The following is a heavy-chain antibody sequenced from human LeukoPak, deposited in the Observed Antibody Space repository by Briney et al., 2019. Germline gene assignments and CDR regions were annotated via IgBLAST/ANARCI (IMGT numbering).Heavy chain of an antibody. CDR1: SGSYSGYY. J-gene: IGHJ4*02. CDR3: ARVPRPYQPKGGY. V-gene: IGHV4-34*01. CDR2: INHSGST. D-gene: IGHD2-2*01. Sequence: PSVTLSLLCTVYSGSYSGYYWSWIRQPPGKGLEWIGEINHSGSTNYNPSLKSRVTISVDTSKKQFSLKRSSVTAADTAVYYCARVPRPYQPKGGYWGQGTLVTVSS.